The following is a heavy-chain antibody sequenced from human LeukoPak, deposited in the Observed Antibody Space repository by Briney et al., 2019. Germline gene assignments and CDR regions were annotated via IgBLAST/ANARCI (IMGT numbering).Heavy chain of an antibody. D-gene: IGHD4-17*01. CDR2: ISYDGINK. CDR3: AKEIYGDSTGGRFQH. V-gene: IGHV3-30*04. CDR1: GFTFSTYA. J-gene: IGHJ1*01. Sequence: GGSLRLSCAASGFTFSTYAIHWDRQAPGKGLEWVAVISYDGINKYYADSVKGRFTISRDNSKNTLYLQMNSLRAEDTAVYYCAKEIYGDSTGGRFQHWGQGTLVTVSS.